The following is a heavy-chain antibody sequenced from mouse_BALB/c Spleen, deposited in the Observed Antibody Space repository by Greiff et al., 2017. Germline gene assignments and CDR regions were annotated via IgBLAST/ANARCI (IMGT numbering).Heavy chain of an antibody. D-gene: IGHD1-1*01. CDR1: GYSITSDYA. CDR2: ISYSGST. Sequence: EVQLKESGPGLVKPSQSLSLTCTVTGYSITSDYAWNWIRQFPGNKLEWMGYISYSGSTSYNPSLKSRISITRDTSKNQFFLQLNSVTTEDTATYYCTYYYGSSYYAMDYWGQGTSVTVSS. J-gene: IGHJ4*01. CDR3: TYYYGSSYYAMDY. V-gene: IGHV3-2*02.